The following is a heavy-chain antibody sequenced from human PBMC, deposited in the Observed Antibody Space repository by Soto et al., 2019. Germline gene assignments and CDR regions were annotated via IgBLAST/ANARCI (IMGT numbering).Heavy chain of an antibody. CDR1: GFTFSSYS. CDR3: ARLKAYSEDDETYFDY. J-gene: IGHJ4*02. D-gene: IGHD5-18*01. V-gene: IGHV3-48*02. CDR2: ISSSSSTI. Sequence: EVQLVESGGGLVQPGGSLRLSCAASGFTFSSYSMNWVRQAPGKGLEWVSYISSSSSTIYYADSVKGRFTISRDNAKNSLYLQMNSLRDEDTAVYYCARLKAYSEDDETYFDYWGQGTLVTVSS.